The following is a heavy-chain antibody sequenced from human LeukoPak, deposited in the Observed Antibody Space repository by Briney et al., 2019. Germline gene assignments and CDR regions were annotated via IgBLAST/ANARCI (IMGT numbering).Heavy chain of an antibody. CDR2: IYYSGST. D-gene: IGHD5-18*01. J-gene: IGHJ4*02. CDR1: GASVSSGSYY. V-gene: IGHV4-61*01. Sequence: SETPSLTCTVSGASVSSGSYYWSWIRQPPGKGLEWIGYIYYSGSTNYNPSPRSRVTISVDTSKNQFSLKLSSVTAADTAVYYCARGSRGYSYGWGQGTLVAVSS. CDR3: ARGSRGYSYG.